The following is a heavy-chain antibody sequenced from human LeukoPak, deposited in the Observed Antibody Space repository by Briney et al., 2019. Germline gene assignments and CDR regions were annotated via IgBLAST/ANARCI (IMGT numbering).Heavy chain of an antibody. J-gene: IGHJ4*02. V-gene: IGHV1-46*01. CDR3: ARDRAAYCGGDCYSAGLVY. CDR1: GYTFTSYY. CDR2: INPSGGST. D-gene: IGHD2-21*02. Sequence: ASVKVSCKASGYTFTSYYMHWVRQAPGQGLEWMGIINPSGGSTSYAQKFQGRVTMTRDTFTSTVYMELSSLRSEDTAVYYCARDRAAYCGGDCYSAGLVYWGQGTLVTVSS.